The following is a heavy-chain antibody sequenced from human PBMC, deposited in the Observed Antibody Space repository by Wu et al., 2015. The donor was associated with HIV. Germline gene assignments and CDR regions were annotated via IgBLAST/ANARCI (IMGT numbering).Heavy chain of an antibody. CDR2: INPSGGST. D-gene: IGHD3-10*01. CDR1: GYTFTSYY. J-gene: IGHJ6*02. V-gene: IGHV1-46*01. Sequence: QVQLVQSGAEVKKPGASVKVSCKASGYTFTSYYMHWVRQAPGQGLEWMGIINPSGGSTSYAQKFQGRVTMTRDTSTSTVYMELSSLRSEDTAVYYCARENARGASYYYYYGMDVWGQGTTVTVSS. CDR3: ARENARGASYYYYYGMDV.